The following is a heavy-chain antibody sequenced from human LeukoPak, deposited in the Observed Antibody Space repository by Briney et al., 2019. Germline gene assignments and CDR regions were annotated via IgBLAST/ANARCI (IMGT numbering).Heavy chain of an antibody. CDR3: ARRGETNYYDSSGYYSR. CDR2: IIPIFGTA. V-gene: IGHV1-69*01. CDR1: GGTFSSYA. J-gene: IGHJ4*02. Sequence: SVKVSCKASGGTFSSYAISWVRQAPGRGLEWMGGIIPIFGTANYAQKFQGRVTITADESTSTAYMELSSLRSEDTAVYYCARRGETNYYDSSGYYSRWGQGTLVTVSS. D-gene: IGHD3-22*01.